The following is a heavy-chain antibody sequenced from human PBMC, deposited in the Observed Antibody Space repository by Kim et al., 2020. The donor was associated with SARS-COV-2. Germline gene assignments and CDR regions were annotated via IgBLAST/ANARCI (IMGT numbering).Heavy chain of an antibody. V-gene: IGHV4-34*01. Sequence: SETLSLTCAVYGGSFSGYYWSWIRQPPGKGLEWIGEINHSGSTNYNPSLKSRVTISVDTSKNQFSLKLSSVTAADTAVYYCARGRVTGAYYYYYGMDVWGQGTTVTVSS. J-gene: IGHJ6*02. CDR1: GGSFSGYY. CDR2: INHSGST. CDR3: ARGRVTGAYYYYYGMDV. D-gene: IGHD4-4*01.